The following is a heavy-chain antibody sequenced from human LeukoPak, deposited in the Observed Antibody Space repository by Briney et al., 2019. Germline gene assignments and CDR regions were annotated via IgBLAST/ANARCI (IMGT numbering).Heavy chain of an antibody. CDR2: IAGTAGST. D-gene: IGHD1-26*01. Sequence: GGSLRLSCAGSGFTFNKYAMNWVRQPPGNGLEGVSSIAGTAGSTYYADSVKGRFTLSGDNSENTLYLQLNSLRAEDSAIYYCAKAFRIVGIGNPDDAFDVWGQGTVVTVSS. CDR1: GFTFNKYA. J-gene: IGHJ3*01. CDR3: AKAFRIVGIGNPDDAFDV. V-gene: IGHV3-23*01.